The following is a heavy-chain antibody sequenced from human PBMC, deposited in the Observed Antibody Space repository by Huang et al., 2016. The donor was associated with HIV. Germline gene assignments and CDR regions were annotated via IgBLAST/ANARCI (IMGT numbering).Heavy chain of an antibody. CDR3: TTDWIEFDCVAVAGYFDY. J-gene: IGHJ4*02. Sequence: EVQLVESGGGLVKSGGSIRLSCAASGFTFGNAWMSWVRQAAGKGLEGVGRIKSKTDGGKTDCAAPVKGRCTISIDDSKNTLYLQMNSRKTEDTAVYYCTTDWIEFDCVAVAGYFDYWGQGTLVTVSS. D-gene: IGHD6-19*01. V-gene: IGHV3-15*01. CDR2: IKSKTDGGKT. CDR1: GFTFGNAW.